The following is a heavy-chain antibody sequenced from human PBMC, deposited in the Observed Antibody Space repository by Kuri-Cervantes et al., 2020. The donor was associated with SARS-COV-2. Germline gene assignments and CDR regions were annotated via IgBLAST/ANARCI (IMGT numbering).Heavy chain of an antibody. CDR2: ISAYNGNT. D-gene: IGHD5-18*01. Sequence: ASVKVSCKASGYTFTSYGISWVRQAPGQGLEWMGWISAYNGNTNYAQKLQGRVTMTTDTSTSTAYMELRSLRSDDTAVYYCARDTRRGYSYGYGFDYWGQGTLVTVSS. V-gene: IGHV1-18*01. J-gene: IGHJ4*02. CDR3: ARDTRRGYSYGYGFDY. CDR1: GYTFTSYG.